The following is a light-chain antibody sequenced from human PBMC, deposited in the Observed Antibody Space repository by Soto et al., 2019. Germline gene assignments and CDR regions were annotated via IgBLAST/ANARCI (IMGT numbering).Light chain of an antibody. CDR2: AAS. CDR1: QGINSW. V-gene: IGKV1-12*01. Sequence: DNHVTQSPSSVSASVGDRVIITCRASQGINSWLAWYQKKPGRAPKLLIYAASSLQNGVPSRFSGSESGTDFTLTISCLQSEDFATYYCQQYYSYPLTFGQGTRWRL. CDR3: QQYYSYPLT. J-gene: IGKJ5*01.